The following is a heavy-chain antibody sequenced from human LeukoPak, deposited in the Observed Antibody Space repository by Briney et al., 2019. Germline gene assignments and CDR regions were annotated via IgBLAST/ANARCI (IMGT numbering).Heavy chain of an antibody. V-gene: IGHV1-8*01. CDR2: MNPNSGNT. D-gene: IGHD2-15*01. CDR1: GYTFTSYD. CDR3: ARGWARGRENWFDP. J-gene: IGHJ5*02. Sequence: ASVKVSCKASGYTFTSYDINWVRQATGQGLEWMGWMNPNSGNTGYAQKFQGRVTMTRNTSISKAYMELSSLRSEDTAVYYCARGWARGRENWFDPWGQGTLVTVSS.